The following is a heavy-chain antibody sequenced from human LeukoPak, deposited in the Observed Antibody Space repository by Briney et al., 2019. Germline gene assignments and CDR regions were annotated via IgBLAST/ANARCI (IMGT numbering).Heavy chain of an antibody. V-gene: IGHV4-4*07. CDR2: IYTSGST. CDR3: ARNPYYDYVWGSYRTNWFDP. D-gene: IGHD3-16*02. CDR1: GGSISSYY. J-gene: IGHJ5*02. Sequence: KPSETLSLTCTVSGGSISSYYWSWIRQPAGKGLEWIGRIYTSGSTNYNPSLKSRVTMPVDTSKNQFSLKLSSVTAADTAVYYCARNPYYDYVWGSYRTNWFDPWGQGTLVTVSS.